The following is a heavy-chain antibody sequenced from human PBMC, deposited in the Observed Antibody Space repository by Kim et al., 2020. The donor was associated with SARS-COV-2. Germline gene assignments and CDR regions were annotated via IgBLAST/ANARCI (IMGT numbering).Heavy chain of an antibody. CDR3: ARTSNLLRDPHDYYYYGMDV. CDR1: GFTFSSYS. CDR2: ISSSSSTI. J-gene: IGHJ6*02. D-gene: IGHD2-21*02. V-gene: IGHV3-48*04. Sequence: GGSLRLSCAASGFTFSSYSMNWVRQAPGKGLEWVSYISSSSSTIYYADSVKGRFTISRDNAKNSLYLQMNSLRAEDTAVYYCARTSNLLRDPHDYYYYGMDVWGQGTTVTVSS.